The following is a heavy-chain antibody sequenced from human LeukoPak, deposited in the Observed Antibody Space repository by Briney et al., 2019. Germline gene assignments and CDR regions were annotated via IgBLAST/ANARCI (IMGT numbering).Heavy chain of an antibody. V-gene: IGHV4-59*01. CDR1: GGSISSCY. CDR3: ARIAKGYYDSSGDPYYFDY. D-gene: IGHD3-22*01. J-gene: IGHJ4*02. Sequence: SETLSLTCTVSGGSISSCYWSWIRQPPGKGLEWIGYIYYSGSTNYNPSLKSRVTISVDTSKNQFSLKLSSVTAADTAVYYCARIAKGYYDSSGDPYYFDYWGQGTLVTVSS. CDR2: IYYSGST.